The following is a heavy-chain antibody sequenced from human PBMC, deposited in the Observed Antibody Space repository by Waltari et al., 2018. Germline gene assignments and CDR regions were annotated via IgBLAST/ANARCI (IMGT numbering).Heavy chain of an antibody. Sequence: QLQLQESGPGLVKPSETLSLTCTVSGGSINSYGFYWAWIRQPPGKGLEWMGSIHQDGAITYKPSLKSRVAISMDASRNQFSFSLASVTAADTALYYCARDFGDYRTDYWGQGTLVTVSS. CDR2: IHQDGAI. J-gene: IGHJ4*02. V-gene: IGHV4-39*01. CDR3: ARDFGDYRTDY. CDR1: GGSINSYGFY. D-gene: IGHD4-17*01.